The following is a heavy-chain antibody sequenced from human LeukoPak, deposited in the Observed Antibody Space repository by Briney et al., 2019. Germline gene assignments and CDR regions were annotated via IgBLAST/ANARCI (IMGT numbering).Heavy chain of an antibody. J-gene: IGHJ3*01. CDR3: ARAYSSSWYDAFDL. D-gene: IGHD6-13*01. CDR2: IKEDGSEK. CDR1: GFTFDDYA. V-gene: IGHV3-7*01. Sequence: GGSLRLSCAASGFTFDDYAMHWVRQAPGKGLEWVANIKEDGSEKYYVDSVKGRFTISRDNAKKSLYLQMNSLRAEDTAVYYCARAYSSSWYDAFDLWGQGTMVTVSS.